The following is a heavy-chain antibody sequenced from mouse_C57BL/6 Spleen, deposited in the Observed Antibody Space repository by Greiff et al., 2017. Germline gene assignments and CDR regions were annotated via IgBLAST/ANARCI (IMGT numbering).Heavy chain of an antibody. J-gene: IGHJ3*01. D-gene: IGHD2-4*01. CDR2: ISSGSSTI. V-gene: IGHV5-17*01. CDR1: GFTFSDYG. CDR3: ARLYDYDEGFAF. Sequence: EVMLVESGGGLVKPGGSLKLSCAASGFTFSDYGMHWVRQAPEQGLEWVAYISSGSSTIYYADTVKGRFTISRDNAKNTLFLQMTSLRSEDTAMYYCARLYDYDEGFAFWGPGTLVTVSS.